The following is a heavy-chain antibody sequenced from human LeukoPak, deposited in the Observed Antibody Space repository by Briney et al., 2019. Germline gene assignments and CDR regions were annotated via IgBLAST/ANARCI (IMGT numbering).Heavy chain of an antibody. CDR1: GFTFSTYT. J-gene: IGHJ4*02. CDR2: IGGDGGGGT. V-gene: IGHV3-23*01. CDR3: VKDFGRNLGGPGY. D-gene: IGHD3-10*01. Sequence: GGSLRLSCAGSGFTFSTYTMAWVRQAPGGGLEWVSGIGGDGGGGTYYAESVKGRFAISRDNSRSTLYLQMNSLRAEDTAVYYCVKDFGRNLGGPGYWGRGTLVTVSS.